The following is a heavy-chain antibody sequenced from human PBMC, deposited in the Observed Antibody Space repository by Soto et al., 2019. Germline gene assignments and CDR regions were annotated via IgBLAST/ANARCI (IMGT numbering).Heavy chain of an antibody. CDR3: ARDPTLSRHYDFWSGYYISHFDY. CDR1: GFTFSSYG. V-gene: IGHV3-21*01. Sequence: PGGSLRLSCAASGFTFSSYGMNWVRQAPGKGLEWVSSISSSSSYIYYADSVKGRFTISRDNAKNSLYLQMNSLRAEDTAVYYCARDPTLSRHYDFWSGYYISHFDYWGQGTLVTVSS. J-gene: IGHJ4*02. CDR2: ISSSSSYI. D-gene: IGHD3-3*01.